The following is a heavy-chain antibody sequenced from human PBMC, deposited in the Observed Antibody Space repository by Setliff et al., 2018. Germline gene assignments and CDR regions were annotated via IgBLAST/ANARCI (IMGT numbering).Heavy chain of an antibody. V-gene: IGHV4-38-2*01. CDR2: IYHSGST. D-gene: IGHD6-6*01. CDR3: ARLSSSGGFYDYYYGMDV. Sequence: PSETLSLTCAVSGYSISSGYYWGWIRQPPGKGLEWIGSIYHSGSTYYNPSLKSRVTISVDTSKNQFSLKLSSVTAADTAVYYCARLSSSGGFYDYYYGMDVWGQATTVTVSS. CDR1: GYSISSGYY. J-gene: IGHJ6*02.